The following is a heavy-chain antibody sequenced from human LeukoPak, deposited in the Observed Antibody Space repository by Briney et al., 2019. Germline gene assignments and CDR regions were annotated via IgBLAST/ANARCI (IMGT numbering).Heavy chain of an antibody. Sequence: GGCLRLSCAASVYTFSTYTMNGVSHAPAKGLEWVLFISSSSSYMYYADSVKGPFTISRDNTKKSLYLQMNSLRAEDTAVYYCARDFSGYDYNFDYWGQGTLVTVSS. CDR3: ARDFSGYDYNFDY. CDR1: VYTFSTYT. D-gene: IGHD5-12*01. CDR2: ISSSSSYM. J-gene: IGHJ4*02. V-gene: IGHV3-21*01.